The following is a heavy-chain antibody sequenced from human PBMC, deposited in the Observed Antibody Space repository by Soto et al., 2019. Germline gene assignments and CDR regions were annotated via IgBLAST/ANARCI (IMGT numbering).Heavy chain of an antibody. CDR1: GFTFSSSS. V-gene: IGHV3-21*01. J-gene: IGHJ4*01. CDR2: ISSGSKI. CDR3: ARDSSGWSRDY. Sequence: GSLRLSCAASGFTFSSSSMSWVRQAPGKGLEWVSTISSGSKIYNADSVKGRFTISRDNAKNSLYLQMNSLRAEDTAMYYCARDSSGWSRDYWGQGTLVTVSS. D-gene: IGHD6-19*01.